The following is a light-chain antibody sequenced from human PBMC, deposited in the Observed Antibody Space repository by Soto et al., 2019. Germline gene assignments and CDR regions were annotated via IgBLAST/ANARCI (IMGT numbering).Light chain of an antibody. CDR2: GAS. CDR1: QSVSNNY. J-gene: IGKJ1*01. V-gene: IGKV3-20*01. CDR3: QQYGSSGT. Sequence: EIGLTQSPGTLSLSPGERATLSWGASQSVSNNYLAWYQQKPGQAPRLLIYGASNRATGIPDRFSGGGSGTDFTLTISRLEPEDFAVYYCQQYGSSGTFGQGTKVDIK.